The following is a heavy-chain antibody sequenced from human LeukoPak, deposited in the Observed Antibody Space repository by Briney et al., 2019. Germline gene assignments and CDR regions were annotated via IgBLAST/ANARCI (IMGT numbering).Heavy chain of an antibody. V-gene: IGHV3-30-3*01. D-gene: IGHD5-24*01. CDR1: GFIFSKFG. Sequence: GGSLRLSCAASGFIFSKFGIHWVRQTPNKGLESVAVISSDGSEAYYANSVKGRFTISRDNSKNTLHLQMNSLRPEDSALYYCVRDGGGGYNQIDYWGQGTLVAVSS. CDR2: ISSDGSEA. J-gene: IGHJ4*02. CDR3: VRDGGGGYNQIDY.